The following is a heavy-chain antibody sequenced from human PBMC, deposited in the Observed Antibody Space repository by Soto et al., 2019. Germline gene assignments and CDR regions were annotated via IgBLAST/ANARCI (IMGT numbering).Heavy chain of an antibody. D-gene: IGHD3-22*01. CDR2: IIPIFGKA. V-gene: IGHV1-69*14. CDR1: GGTFSSYA. CDR3: ARDYPPYYYDSRSYYFDY. J-gene: IGHJ4*02. Sequence: QVQLVQSGAEVKKPGSSVKVSCKASGGTFSSYAISWVRQAPGQGLEWMGGIIPIFGKANYAQKFQGRVTITADKSTSTAYMELSSLRSEDTAVYYCARDYPPYYYDSRSYYFDYWGQGTLVTVSS.